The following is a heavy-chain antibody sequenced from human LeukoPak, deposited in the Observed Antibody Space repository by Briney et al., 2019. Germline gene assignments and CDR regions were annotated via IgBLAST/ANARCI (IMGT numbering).Heavy chain of an antibody. V-gene: IGHV3-48*04. CDR2: ISSSGSTI. J-gene: IGHJ6*03. CDR3: AREPQFNYYYYMDV. CDR1: GFTFSSYG. Sequence: PGGSLRLSCAASGFTFSSYGMNWVRQAPGKGLEWVSYISSSGSTIYYADSVKGRFTISRDNAKNSLYLQMNSLRAEDTAVYYCAREPQFNYYYYMDVWGKGTTVTAS. D-gene: IGHD5-24*01.